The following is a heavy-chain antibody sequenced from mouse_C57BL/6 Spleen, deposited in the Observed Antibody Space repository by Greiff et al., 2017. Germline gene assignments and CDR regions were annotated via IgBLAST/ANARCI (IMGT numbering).Heavy chain of an antibody. CDR1: GFNIKDDY. Sequence: EVQLQQSGAELVRPGASVKLSCTASGFNIKDDYMHWVKQRPEQGLEWIGWIDPENGDTEYASKFQGKATITADTSSNTAYLQLSSLTSEDTAVYYCTTFYYGNYLDYGGQGTTLTVSS. V-gene: IGHV14-4*01. J-gene: IGHJ2*01. D-gene: IGHD2-1*01. CDR3: TTFYYGNYLDY. CDR2: IDPENGDT.